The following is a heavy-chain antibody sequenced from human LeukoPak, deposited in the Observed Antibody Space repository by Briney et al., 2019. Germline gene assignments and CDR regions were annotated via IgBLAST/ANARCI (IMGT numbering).Heavy chain of an antibody. Sequence: SGGSLRLSCTASGFTFTRHYMSWVRQAPGKGLEWVANIKQDGSEKYYVDSVKGRFTISRDNAKNSLYLQMNSLRAEDTAVYYCAREKEADIVVVVASYMDVWGKGTTVTVSS. CDR2: IKQDGSEK. CDR3: AREKEADIVVVVASYMDV. D-gene: IGHD2-15*01. CDR1: GFTFTRHY. J-gene: IGHJ6*03. V-gene: IGHV3-7*01.